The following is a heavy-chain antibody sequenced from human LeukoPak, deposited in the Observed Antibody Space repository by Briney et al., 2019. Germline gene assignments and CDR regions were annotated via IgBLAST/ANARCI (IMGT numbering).Heavy chain of an antibody. J-gene: IGHJ4*02. D-gene: IGHD5-18*01. CDR1: GFTFDDYA. CDR3: AKVLGSYGHDY. CDR2: ISWNSGSI. V-gene: IGHV3-9*01. Sequence: GGSLRLSCAASGFTFDDYAMHWVRQAPGKGLEWVSGISWNSGSIGYADSVKGRFTISRDNSKNTLYLQMNSLRAEDTAVYYCAKVLGSYGHDYWGQGTLVTVSS.